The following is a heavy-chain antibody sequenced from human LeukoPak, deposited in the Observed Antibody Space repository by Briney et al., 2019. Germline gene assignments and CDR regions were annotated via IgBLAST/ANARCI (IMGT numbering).Heavy chain of an antibody. Sequence: SETLSLTCTVSGGSITSYDWSWIRHPAGPGLELIGLIYTSGSTNYNPSLKSRLTMSVDTSKNQFSLKLSSVTAADTAVYYCARGGILLGLNYFDYWGQGTLVTVSS. J-gene: IGHJ4*02. V-gene: IGHV4-4*07. CDR3: ARGGILLGLNYFDY. CDR1: GGSITSYD. CDR2: IYTSGST. D-gene: IGHD4/OR15-4a*01.